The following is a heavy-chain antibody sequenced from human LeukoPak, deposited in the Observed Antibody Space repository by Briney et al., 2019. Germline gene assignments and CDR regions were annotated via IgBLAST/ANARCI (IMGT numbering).Heavy chain of an antibody. V-gene: IGHV3-48*02. CDR3: ARDSGYSYADDY. CDR1: GFTFRSYA. J-gene: IGHJ4*02. CDR2: ITYKSGTI. D-gene: IGHD5-18*01. Sequence: PGGSLRLSCAASGFTFRSYAMQWVRQAPGKGLEWVSYITYKSGTIFYADSVKGRFTISRDNAKDSLYLQMSSLRDEDTAVYYRARDSGYSYADDYWGQGTLVTVSS.